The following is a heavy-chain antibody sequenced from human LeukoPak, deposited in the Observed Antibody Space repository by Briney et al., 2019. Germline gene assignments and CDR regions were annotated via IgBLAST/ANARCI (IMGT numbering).Heavy chain of an antibody. J-gene: IGHJ4*02. D-gene: IGHD4-17*01. Sequence: SETLSLTCTVSGGSISSSSYYWGWIRQPPGKGLEWIGSIYYNGSTYYNPSLKSRVTISVDTSKNQFSLKLSSVTAADTAVYYCATGRSVWNTVTPFDYWGQGTLVTVSS. CDR2: IYYNGST. V-gene: IGHV4-39*01. CDR1: GGSISSSSYY. CDR3: ATGRSVWNTVTPFDY.